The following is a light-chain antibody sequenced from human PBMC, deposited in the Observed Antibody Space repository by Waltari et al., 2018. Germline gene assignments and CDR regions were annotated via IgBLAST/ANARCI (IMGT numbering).Light chain of an antibody. CDR3: QQYYNWPPWT. V-gene: IGKV3-15*01. CDR2: GAA. Sequence: EIVMTQSPATLSVAPGARATLSCRASQSISSNLAWYQQKPGQAPRLLISGAATRATGIPARFSGSGSGTEFTLTISSLQSEDFAVYYCQQYYNWPPWTFGQGTKVEIK. J-gene: IGKJ1*01. CDR1: QSISSN.